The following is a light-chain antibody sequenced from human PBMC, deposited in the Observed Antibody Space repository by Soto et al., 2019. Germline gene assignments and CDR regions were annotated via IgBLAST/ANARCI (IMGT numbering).Light chain of an antibody. J-gene: IGLJ3*02. CDR2: SND. CDR3: DAWDDSLSGWV. CDR1: ISNIGSNS. Sequence: QSVLIQPPSASGTPGQRVIISWTGSISNIGSNSVSWYQQFPATAPKLLVHSNDQRPSAVPDRFSGSKSGTSASLAISGLQSDDEADYCCDAWDDSLSGWVFGGGTKLTVL. V-gene: IGLV1-44*01.